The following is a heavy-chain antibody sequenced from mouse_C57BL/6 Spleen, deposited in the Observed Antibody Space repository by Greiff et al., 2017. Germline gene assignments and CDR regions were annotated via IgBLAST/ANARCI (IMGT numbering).Heavy chain of an antibody. CDR3: ARDYGNGEY. CDR1: GYSFTGYY. CDR2: INPSTGGT. Sequence: VQLQQSGPELVKPGASVKISCKASGYSFTGYYMNWVKQSPEKSLEWIGEINPSTGGTTYNQKFKAKATLTVDKSSSTAYMQLKSLTSEDSAVYYCARDYGNGEYWGQGTTLTVSS. D-gene: IGHD2-1*01. J-gene: IGHJ2*01. V-gene: IGHV1-42*01.